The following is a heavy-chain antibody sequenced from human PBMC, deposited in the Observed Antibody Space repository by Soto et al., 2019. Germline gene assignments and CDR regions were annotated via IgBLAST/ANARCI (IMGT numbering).Heavy chain of an antibody. CDR1: AGFIRKYY. CDR2: IYSSGFT. V-gene: IGHV4-4*07. J-gene: IGHJ6*02. CDR3: AGIGEDVYYGMDV. D-gene: IGHD2-21*01. Sequence: SETLCPTYCVSAGFIRKYYWSWGRQPAGKGLEWIGRIYSSGFTSYNPSLSSRVTMLIDTSENEVSLKLNSVTAADTAGYYCAGIGEDVYYGMDVWGQGTTVT.